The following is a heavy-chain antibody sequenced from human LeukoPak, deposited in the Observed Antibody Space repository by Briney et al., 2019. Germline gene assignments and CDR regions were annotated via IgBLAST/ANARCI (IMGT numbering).Heavy chain of an antibody. CDR1: GGSISSSSYY. CDR3: ARRTRGLDY. D-gene: IGHD3-10*01. CDR2: IYYSGST. Sequence: SETLSLTCTVSGGSISSSSYYWGWIRQPPGKGLEWIGYIYYSGSTYYNPSLKSRVTISLDTSKNQFSLKLSSVTAADTAVYYCARRTRGLDYWGQGTLVTVSS. J-gene: IGHJ4*02. V-gene: IGHV4-39*07.